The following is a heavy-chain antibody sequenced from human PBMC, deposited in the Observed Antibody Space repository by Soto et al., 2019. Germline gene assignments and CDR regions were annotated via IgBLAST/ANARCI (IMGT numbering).Heavy chain of an antibody. CDR3: ARQGSWPYYYYGLDV. Sequence: QVQLVQSGPEVRKPGASVKVSCEASGYTFTTSGISWVRQVPGQGLEWMGWISTYNGDTNSAQNFQGRVLMTADTSTGTAYMELMSLNSDDTAVYYCARQGSWPYYYYGLDVWGQGTTFTVSS. CDR1: GYTFTTSG. CDR2: ISTYNGDT. V-gene: IGHV1-18*01. J-gene: IGHJ6*02. D-gene: IGHD1-26*01.